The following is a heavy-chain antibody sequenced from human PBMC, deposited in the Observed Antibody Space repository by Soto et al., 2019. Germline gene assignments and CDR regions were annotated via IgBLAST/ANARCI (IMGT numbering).Heavy chain of an antibody. CDR2: ISYDGSNK. D-gene: IGHD4-4*01. CDR3: ARPLWRDDYNWGYFDL. J-gene: IGHJ2*01. CDR1: GFTFSSYA. Sequence: QVQLVESGGGVVQPGRSLRLSCAASGFTFSSYAMHWVRQAPGQGLEWVAVISYDGSNKYYTDSVKGRLTISRDNSKNTLYLQMNSLRAEDTAVYYCARPLWRDDYNWGYFDLWGRGTLVTVSS. V-gene: IGHV3-30-3*01.